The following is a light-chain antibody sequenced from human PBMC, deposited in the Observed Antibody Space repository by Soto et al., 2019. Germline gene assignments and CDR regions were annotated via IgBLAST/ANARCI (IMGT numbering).Light chain of an antibody. CDR3: QQSYTTPLYT. J-gene: IGKJ2*01. Sequence: IQMTPSPSSLSAFVGDRVTITCRASQSISNYLNWYQQKPGKAPQLLIYAASSLQSGVPSRFSGSGSGTDFTLTISSLQPEDFATYYCQQSYTTPLYTFGQGTKLEVK. CDR1: QSISNY. CDR2: AAS. V-gene: IGKV1-39*01.